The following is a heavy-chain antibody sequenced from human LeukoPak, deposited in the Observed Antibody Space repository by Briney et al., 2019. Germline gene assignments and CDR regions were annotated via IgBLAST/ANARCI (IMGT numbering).Heavy chain of an antibody. CDR2: IYYSGST. J-gene: IGHJ2*01. Sequence: ASETLSLTFTVSGGSISSYYWSWIRQPPGKGLEWIGYIYYSGSTNYNPSLKSRVTISVDTSKNQFSLKLSSVTAADTAVYYCARIQNFYWYFDLWGRGTLVTVSS. V-gene: IGHV4-59*08. CDR1: GGSISSYY. CDR3: ARIQNFYWYFDL. D-gene: IGHD5-18*01.